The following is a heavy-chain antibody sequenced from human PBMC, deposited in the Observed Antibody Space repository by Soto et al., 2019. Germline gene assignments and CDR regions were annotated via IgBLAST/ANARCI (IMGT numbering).Heavy chain of an antibody. CDR2: IIPLHNTS. V-gene: IGHV1-69*06. CDR3: AIWSNWXPLYYRGMDV. D-gene: IGHD1-20*01. CDR1: GGAFTNYS. Sequence: QVQLLQSGAEVKKPGSSVKVSCKVSGGAFTNYSLNWVRHAXGQGLEWLGGIIPLHNTSNYSLKLLGRGSVTADISSNTVYMHLSGLTSDDTATYYCAIWSNWXPLYYRGMDVWGQGTTVTVSS. J-gene: IGHJ6*02.